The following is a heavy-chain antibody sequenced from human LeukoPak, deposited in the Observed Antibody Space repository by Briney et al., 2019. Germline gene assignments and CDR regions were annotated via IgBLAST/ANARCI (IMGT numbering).Heavy chain of an antibody. J-gene: IGHJ6*02. CDR1: GYTFTSYA. D-gene: IGHD3-9*01. CDR2: INAGNGNT. Sequence: ASVKVSCKASGYTFTSYAMHWVRQAPGQRLEWMGWINAGNGNTKYSQKFQGRVTITADKSTSTAYMELSSLRSEDTAVYYCAAENYDILTGYYYGMDVWGQGTTVTVSS. V-gene: IGHV1-3*01. CDR3: AAENYDILTGYYYGMDV.